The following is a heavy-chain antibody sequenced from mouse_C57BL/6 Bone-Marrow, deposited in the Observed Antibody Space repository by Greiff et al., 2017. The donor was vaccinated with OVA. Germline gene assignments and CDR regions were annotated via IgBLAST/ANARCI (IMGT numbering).Heavy chain of an antibody. V-gene: IGHV1-81*01. CDR3: ARPIGGTFDY. J-gene: IGHJ2*01. CDR1: GYTFTSYG. D-gene: IGHD2-14*01. CDR2: IYPRSGNT. Sequence: VQVVESGAELARPGASVKLSCKASGYTFTSYGISWVKQRTGQGLEWIGEIYPRSGNTYYNEKFKGKATLTADKSSSTAYMELRSLTSEDSAVYFCARPIGGTFDYWGQGTTLTVSS.